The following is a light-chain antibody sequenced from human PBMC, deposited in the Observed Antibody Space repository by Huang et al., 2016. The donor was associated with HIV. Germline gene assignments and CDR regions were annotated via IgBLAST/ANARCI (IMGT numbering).Light chain of an antibody. J-gene: IGKJ5*01. CDR1: QTVNNN. Sequence: EIVLTQSPASLSLSPGERATLSCRASQTVNNNVAWYQQTPGQAPRLLIYDASNRATGIPARFSGSGSGADFTLTISGLEPEDSAVYFCQSRSTWPPITFGQGTRLEIK. CDR2: DAS. CDR3: QSRSTWPPIT. V-gene: IGKV3-11*01.